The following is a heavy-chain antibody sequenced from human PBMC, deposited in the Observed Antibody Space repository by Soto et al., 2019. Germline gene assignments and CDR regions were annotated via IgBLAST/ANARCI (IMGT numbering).Heavy chain of an antibody. CDR2: ISSSGSDK. J-gene: IGHJ4*02. V-gene: IGHV3-48*03. CDR1: GFTFSSYA. Sequence: EVQLVESGGNLVQPGGSLRISCAASGFTFSSYAMNWVRQAPGQGLEWVSYISSSGSDKYYADSVRGRFTVSRDNTNNALYLQLHSLRGEDTAVYYCARDGRGLRHWGQGTLVTVSS. CDR3: ARDGRGLRH.